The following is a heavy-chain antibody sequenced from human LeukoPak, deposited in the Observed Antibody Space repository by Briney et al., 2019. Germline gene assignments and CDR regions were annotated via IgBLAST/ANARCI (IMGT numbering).Heavy chain of an antibody. CDR2: ISSTSSYI. Sequence: TGASLRLSCAASGFTLSSYSMNWVRQAPGKGLEWVSSISSTSSYIYYADSVKGRFTISRDNAKNSLYLQMNSLRAEDTAVYYCAREVAVAFDSWGQGTLVTVSS. D-gene: IGHD6-19*01. V-gene: IGHV3-21*01. CDR1: GFTLSSYS. J-gene: IGHJ4*02. CDR3: AREVAVAFDS.